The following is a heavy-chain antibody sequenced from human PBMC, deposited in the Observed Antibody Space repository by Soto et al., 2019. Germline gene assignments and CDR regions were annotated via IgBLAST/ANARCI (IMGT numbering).Heavy chain of an antibody. CDR1: GFTFSRHG. V-gene: IGHV3-33*01. Sequence: QVQLVESGGGVVQPGTSLRLSCAASGFTFSRHGMHWVRQTPGKGLEWLAVILNDASGHWYADSEKGRFTISRDNFENTLYLHMRALRLEDTAMYYGARDDDYPDDGFYYWGHGTLVTVSS. D-gene: IGHD4-17*01. J-gene: IGHJ4*01. CDR3: ARDDDYPDDGFYY. CDR2: ILNDASGH.